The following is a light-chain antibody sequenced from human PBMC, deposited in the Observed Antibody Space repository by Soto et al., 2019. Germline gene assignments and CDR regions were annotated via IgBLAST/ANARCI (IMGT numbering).Light chain of an antibody. CDR1: QSVSSN. CDR2: GAS. V-gene: IGKV3-15*01. Sequence: EIVMMQSPATLSVSPGERATLSCRASQSVSSNLAWYQQKPGQAPRLLIYGASTRATGIPARFSGSGSGTEFTLTISSLQSEDFAVYYCQQYNNWPPPSFGPGTKVDIK. CDR3: QQYNNWPPPS. J-gene: IGKJ3*01.